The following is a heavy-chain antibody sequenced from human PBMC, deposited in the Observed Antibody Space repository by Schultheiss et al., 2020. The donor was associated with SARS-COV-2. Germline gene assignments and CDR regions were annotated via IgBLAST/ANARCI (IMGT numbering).Heavy chain of an antibody. CDR1: GGSISSSSYY. D-gene: IGHD5-24*01. CDR2: IYTSGST. V-gene: IGHV4-39*07. CDR3: ARDARYGFRGRSERGMDV. Sequence: SETLSLTCTVSGGSISSSSYYWGWIRQPPGKGLEWIGSIYTSGSTYYNPSLKSRVTISVDTSKNQFSLKLSSVTAADTAVYYCARDARYGFRGRSERGMDVWGQGTTVTVSS. J-gene: IGHJ6*02.